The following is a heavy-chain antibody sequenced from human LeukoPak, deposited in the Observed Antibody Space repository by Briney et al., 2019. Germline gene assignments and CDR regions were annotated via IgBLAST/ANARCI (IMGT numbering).Heavy chain of an antibody. D-gene: IGHD2-15*01. Sequence: PGGSLRLSCAASGFTFSSYAMSWVRLAPGKGLEWVSTLSGSGSSTYYADSVKGRLTISRDNSKNTLYLQMNSLRAEDTAVYYCAKARGEQNGGSNYWGQGTLVTVSS. CDR2: LSGSGSST. J-gene: IGHJ4*02. V-gene: IGHV3-23*01. CDR1: GFTFSSYA. CDR3: AKARGEQNGGSNY.